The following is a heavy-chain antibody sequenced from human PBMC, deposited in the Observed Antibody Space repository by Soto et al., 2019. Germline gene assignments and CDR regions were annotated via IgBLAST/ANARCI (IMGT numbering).Heavy chain of an antibody. CDR3: AKRTSGTTWGESDY. V-gene: IGHV1-18*04. J-gene: IGHJ4*02. Sequence: QVQVMQSGAEVKKPGDSVKVSYKTSGYIFSDYGINWVRQAPGQGLEWMGWISGYSGNANLAQKFQGRVTMTTDKSTRTAYMELRRLRSDDTAVYYCAKRTSGTTWGESDYWGQGTLVTVSS. CDR1: GYIFSDYG. D-gene: IGHD4-17*01. CDR2: ISGYSGNA.